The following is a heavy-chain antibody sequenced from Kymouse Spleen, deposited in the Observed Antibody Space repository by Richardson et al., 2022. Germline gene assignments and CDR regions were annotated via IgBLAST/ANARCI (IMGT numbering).Heavy chain of an antibody. Sequence: QLQLQESGPGLVKPSETLSLTCTVSGGSISSSSYYWGWIRQPPGKGLEWIGSIYYSGSTYYNPSLKSRVTISVDTSKNQFSLKLSSVTAADTAVYYCATTWIQLWSFDYWGQGTLVTVSS. J-gene: IGHJ4*02. CDR3: ATTWIQLWSFDY. CDR1: GGSISSSSYY. D-gene: IGHD5-18,IGHD5-18*01. V-gene: IGHV4-39*01. CDR2: IYYSGST.